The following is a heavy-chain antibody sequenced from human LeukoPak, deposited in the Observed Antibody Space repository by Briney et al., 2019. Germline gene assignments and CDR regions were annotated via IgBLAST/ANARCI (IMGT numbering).Heavy chain of an antibody. D-gene: IGHD6-19*01. CDR3: PSLVVGTLGF. Sequence: ASVKVSCKASGYTFTSFGISWVRQATGQGLEWMGWISAYNGNTNYAQKLQGRVTMTTDTSTSTAYMELRSLGSDDTAVYYCPSLVVGTLGFWGQGTLVTVSS. CDR2: ISAYNGNT. V-gene: IGHV1-18*01. CDR1: GYTFTSFG. J-gene: IGHJ4*02.